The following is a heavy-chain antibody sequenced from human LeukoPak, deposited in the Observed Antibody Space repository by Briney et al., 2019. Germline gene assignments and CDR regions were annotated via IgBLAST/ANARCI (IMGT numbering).Heavy chain of an antibody. CDR3: ARDQLFLEWSSYYYYGMDV. D-gene: IGHD3-3*01. Sequence: GASVKVSCKASGYTFTGYYMHWVRQAPGQGLEWMGWINPNSGGTNYAQKFQGRVTMTRDTSISTAYMELSRRRSDDTAVYYCARDQLFLEWSSYYYYGMDVWGQGTTVTVSS. V-gene: IGHV1-2*02. CDR2: INPNSGGT. CDR1: GYTFTGYY. J-gene: IGHJ6*02.